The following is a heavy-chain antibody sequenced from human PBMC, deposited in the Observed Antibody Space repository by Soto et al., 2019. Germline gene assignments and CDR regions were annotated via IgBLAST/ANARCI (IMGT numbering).Heavy chain of an antibody. CDR3: GRAARGVVGLLEV. J-gene: IGHJ4*02. Sequence: QAQLVQSAAGVKKPGASVKLSCRASGYMFTDYYIHWVRQAPGQGLQWIGLANSYDNRARYAQNFQGRVTMASDTSTRTTFMELTSLTSEDAAVYYCGRAARGVVGLLEVWGQGTLISVSS. CDR2: ANSYDNRA. D-gene: IGHD3-10*01. V-gene: IGHV1-46*01. CDR1: GYMFTDYY.